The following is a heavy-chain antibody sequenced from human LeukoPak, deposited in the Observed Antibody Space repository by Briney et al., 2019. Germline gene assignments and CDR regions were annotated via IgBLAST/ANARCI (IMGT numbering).Heavy chain of an antibody. D-gene: IGHD6-13*01. CDR2: IYYSGST. CDR3: ARQQYTSSWFGY. CDR1: GGSVSSRSYF. V-gene: IGHV4-39*01. Sequence: SETLSLTCTVSGGSVSSRSYFWSWIRQPPGKGLEWIGFIYYSGSTHYNPSLKSRVTISVDTSKNQFSLKLSSVTAADTAVYYCARQQYTSSWFGYWGQGTLVTVSS. J-gene: IGHJ4*02.